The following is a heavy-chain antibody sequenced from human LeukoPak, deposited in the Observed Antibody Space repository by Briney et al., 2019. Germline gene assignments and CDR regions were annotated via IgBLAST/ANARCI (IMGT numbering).Heavy chain of an antibody. Sequence: GGSLRLSCAASGFTFSSYAMSWVRQAPGKGLEWVSAISGSGGSTYYADSVKGRFTISRDNSKNTLYLQMNSLRAEDTAVYYCAKDWAVGARYYYGMDVWGQGTTVTVSS. D-gene: IGHD1-26*01. CDR3: AKDWAVGARYYYGMDV. CDR2: ISGSGGST. J-gene: IGHJ6*02. V-gene: IGHV3-23*01. CDR1: GFTFSSYA.